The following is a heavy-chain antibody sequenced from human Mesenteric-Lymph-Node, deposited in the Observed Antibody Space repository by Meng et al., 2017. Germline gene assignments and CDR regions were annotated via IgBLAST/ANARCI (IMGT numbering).Heavy chain of an antibody. V-gene: IGHV3-11*06. CDR2: ISSSSSYI. D-gene: IGHD2/OR15-2a*01. J-gene: IGHJ6*02. CDR3: ARDRCDSSSCSFVYYGLEV. Sequence: GESLKISCAASGFTFSDYYMSWIRQAPGKGLEWVSSISSSSSYIYYADSVKGRFTISRDNAKNSLYLQMNSLRAEDTAVYYCARDRCDSSSCSFVYYGLEVWGRGTTVTVSS. CDR1: GFTFSDYY.